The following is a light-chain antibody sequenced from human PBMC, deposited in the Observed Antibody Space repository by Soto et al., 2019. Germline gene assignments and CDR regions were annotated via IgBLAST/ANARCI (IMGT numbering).Light chain of an antibody. V-gene: IGLV2-14*03. J-gene: IGLJ1*01. Sequence: QSALTQPASVSGSPGQSIAISCTGSSSDVGGHKYVSWYQQHPGKAPKLMIYDVSNRPSGVSDRFSGSKSGNTASLTISGLQSEDEADYYCSSYTSSNSYVFGTGTKLTVL. CDR1: SSDVGGHKY. CDR2: DVS. CDR3: SSYTSSNSYV.